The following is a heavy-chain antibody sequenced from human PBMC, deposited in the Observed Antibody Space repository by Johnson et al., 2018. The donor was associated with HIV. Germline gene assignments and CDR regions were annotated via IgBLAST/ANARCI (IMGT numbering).Heavy chain of an antibody. J-gene: IGHJ3*02. CDR2: ISSSGTII. V-gene: IGHV3-11*04. CDR3: AREVDAFDM. Sequence: QVQLVESGGGLVKHGGSMRLSCGASGFAFRDYYMNWMRQAPGKGLEWVSHISSSGTIIYYADSVKGRFTVSRDNAKKSLYLQMNTLRVEDTAVYYCAREVDAFDMWGQGTLVTVSS. CDR1: GFAFRDYY.